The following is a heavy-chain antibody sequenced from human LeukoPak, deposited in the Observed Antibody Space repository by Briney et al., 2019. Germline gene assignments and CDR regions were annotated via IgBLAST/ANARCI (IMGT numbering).Heavy chain of an antibody. D-gene: IGHD5-18*01. Sequence: GGSLRLSCAASGFIFSSYWMSWVRQAPGKGLEWVANIKQDGSEKYYVDSVKGRFTISRDNAKNSLYLQMNSLRAEDTAVYYCARVDTAMVYFDYWGQGTLVTVSS. CDR1: GFIFSSYW. V-gene: IGHV3-7*03. CDR2: IKQDGSEK. J-gene: IGHJ4*02. CDR3: ARVDTAMVYFDY.